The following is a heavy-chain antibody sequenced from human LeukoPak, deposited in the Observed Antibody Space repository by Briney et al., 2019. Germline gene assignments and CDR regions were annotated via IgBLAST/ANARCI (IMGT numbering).Heavy chain of an antibody. Sequence: ASVKVSCKASGYTFTGYYMHWVRQAPGQGLEWMGWINPNSGGTNYAQKLQGRVTMTTDTSTSTAYMELRSLRSDDTAVYYCARGRNIAVRLYDYWGQGTLVTVSS. V-gene: IGHV1-2*02. CDR2: INPNSGGT. CDR3: ARGRNIAVRLYDY. J-gene: IGHJ4*02. D-gene: IGHD6-19*01. CDR1: GYTFTGYY.